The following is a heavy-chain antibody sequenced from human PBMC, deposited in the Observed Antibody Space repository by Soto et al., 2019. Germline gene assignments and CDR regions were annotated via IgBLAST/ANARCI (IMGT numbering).Heavy chain of an antibody. V-gene: IGHV1-69*13. D-gene: IGHD1-26*01. Sequence: SVKVSCKASGGTFSSYAISWVRQAPGQGLEWMGGIIPIFGTANYAQKFQGRVTITADESTSTAYMELSSLRSEDTAVYYCARVSEYSGSYPGAAFDIWGQGTMVTVSS. J-gene: IGHJ3*02. CDR1: GGTFSSYA. CDR2: IIPIFGTA. CDR3: ARVSEYSGSYPGAAFDI.